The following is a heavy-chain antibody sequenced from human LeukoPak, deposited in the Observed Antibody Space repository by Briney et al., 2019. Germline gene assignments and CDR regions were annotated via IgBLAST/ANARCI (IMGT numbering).Heavy chain of an antibody. CDR1: GFTFEGHG. Sequence: PGGSLRLSXAASGFTFEGHGMSWVRQVPGKGLEWVSSINWNGRSTTYADSVRGRFIISRDDAKNSQFLQMNSLRVEDTALYYCAREGRYTHDAFDIWGPGTVVTVS. D-gene: IGHD5-24*01. J-gene: IGHJ3*02. CDR3: AREGRYTHDAFDI. V-gene: IGHV3-20*04. CDR2: INWNGRST.